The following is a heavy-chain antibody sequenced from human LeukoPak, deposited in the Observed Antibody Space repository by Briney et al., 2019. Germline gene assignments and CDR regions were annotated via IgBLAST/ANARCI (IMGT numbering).Heavy chain of an antibody. D-gene: IGHD3-10*02. CDR1: GFNFDRYT. Sequence: GGSLRLSCATSGFNFDRYTIHWVRQAPGKGLEWVSLAGWAGGTTFYSDSVRGRFTISRDSGRKTVYLQMNSLTTDDTAFYFCAKELDTMFFDYWGQGALVTVSS. V-gene: IGHV3-43*01. J-gene: IGHJ4*02. CDR2: AGWAGGTT. CDR3: AKELDTMFFDY.